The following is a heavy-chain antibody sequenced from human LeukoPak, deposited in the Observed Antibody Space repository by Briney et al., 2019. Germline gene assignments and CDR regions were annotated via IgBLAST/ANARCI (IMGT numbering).Heavy chain of an antibody. CDR1: GGSFSGYY. V-gene: IGHV4-34*01. CDR2: MNPSGST. J-gene: IGHJ6*03. Sequence: SETLSLTCAVYGGSFSGYYWTWIRQTPEKGLEWIGEMNPSGSTNYNPSLKSRVTISVDTSKNQFSLELSSVTAAGTAVYYCARGRQDVTMIVVVMTAVSYYLDVWGKGTTVTVS. D-gene: IGHD3-22*01. CDR3: ARGRQDVTMIVVVMTAVSYYLDV.